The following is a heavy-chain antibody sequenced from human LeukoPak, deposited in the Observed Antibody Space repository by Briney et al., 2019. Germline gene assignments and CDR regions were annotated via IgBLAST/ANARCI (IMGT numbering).Heavy chain of an antibody. CDR1: GFSFSTYG. J-gene: IGHJ5*02. Sequence: PXXSLRLSCAASGFSFSTYGMHWVRQAPGKGLEWVAVISFDANNKYYADSVKGRFTISRDNSKDTLDLQMNSLRAEDTAMYYCASSGWYSTPNWFDPWGQGTLVIVSS. CDR3: ASSGWYSTPNWFDP. V-gene: IGHV3-30*03. CDR2: ISFDANNK. D-gene: IGHD6-19*01.